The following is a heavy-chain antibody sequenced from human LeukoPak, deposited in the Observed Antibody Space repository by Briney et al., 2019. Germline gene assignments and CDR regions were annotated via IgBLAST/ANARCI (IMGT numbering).Heavy chain of an antibody. J-gene: IGHJ4*02. Sequence: GGSLRLSCAAPGFTFSSYSMNWVRQAPGKGLEWVSSISRSSSYIYYADSMKGRFTISRDNAKNSLYLQMNSLKTEDTAVYYCTTESRPRGLFLSGSGYMFDYWGQGTLVTVSS. CDR2: ISRSSSYI. CDR3: TTESRPRGLFLSGSGYMFDY. D-gene: IGHD3-3*01. V-gene: IGHV3-21*03. CDR1: GFTFSSYS.